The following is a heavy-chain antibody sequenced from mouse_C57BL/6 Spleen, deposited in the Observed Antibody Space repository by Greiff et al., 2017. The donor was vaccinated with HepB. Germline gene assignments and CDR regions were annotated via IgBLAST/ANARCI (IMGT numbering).Heavy chain of an antibody. CDR2: IDPSDSYT. V-gene: IGHV1-69*01. J-gene: IGHJ1*03. CDR1: GYTFTSYW. CDR3: ARRRGSSYWYFDV. D-gene: IGHD1-1*01. Sequence: VQLQQPGAELVMPGASVKLSCKASGYTFTSYWMHWVKQRPGQGLEWIGEIDPSDSYTNYNQKFKGKSTLTVDKSSSTAYMQLSSLTSEDSAVYDCARRRGSSYWYFDVWGTGTTVTVSS.